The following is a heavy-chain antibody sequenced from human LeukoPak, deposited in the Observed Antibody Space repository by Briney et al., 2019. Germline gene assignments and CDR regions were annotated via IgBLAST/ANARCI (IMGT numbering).Heavy chain of an antibody. D-gene: IGHD6-13*01. CDR1: GYSISSGYY. J-gene: IGHJ4*02. Sequence: PSETLSLTCTVSGYSISSGYYWGWIRQPPGKGLEWIGSIYHSGSTYYNPSLKSRVTISVDTSKNQFSLKLSSVTAADTAVYYCARDVVAAPGTWDYWGQGTLVTVSP. CDR3: ARDVVAAPGTWDY. V-gene: IGHV4-38-2*02. CDR2: IYHSGST.